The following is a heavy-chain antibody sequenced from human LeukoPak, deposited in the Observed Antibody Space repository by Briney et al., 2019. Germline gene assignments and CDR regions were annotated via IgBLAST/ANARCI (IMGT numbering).Heavy chain of an antibody. CDR2: IYTSGST. Sequence: PSETLSLTCTVSGDSISSGSYYWSWIRQPAGKGLEWIGRIYTSGSTNYNPSLKSRVTISVDTSKNQFSLKLSSVTAADTAVYYCARGDRLTIFGVVQKRQAFDIWGQGTMVTVSS. CDR3: ARGDRLTIFGVVQKRQAFDI. V-gene: IGHV4-61*02. J-gene: IGHJ3*02. D-gene: IGHD3-3*01. CDR1: GDSISSGSYY.